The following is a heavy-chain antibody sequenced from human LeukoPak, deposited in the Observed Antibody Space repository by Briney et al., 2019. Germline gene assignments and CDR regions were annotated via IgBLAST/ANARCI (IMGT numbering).Heavy chain of an antibody. V-gene: IGHV3-11*06. J-gene: IGHJ4*02. CDR2: ISTSSSYI. D-gene: IGHD1-1*01. CDR3: ARDQDWNDRDGLDY. Sequence: GGSLRLSCAASGFTFSDYYMSWIRQAPGKGLEWVSFISTSSSYIYYADSVKGRFTISRDNSKNPLYLQMNSLRAEDTAVYYCARDQDWNDRDGLDYWGQGTLVIVSS. CDR1: GFTFSDYY.